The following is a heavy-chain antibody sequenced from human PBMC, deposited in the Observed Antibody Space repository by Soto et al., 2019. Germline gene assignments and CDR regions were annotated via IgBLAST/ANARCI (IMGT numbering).Heavy chain of an antibody. D-gene: IGHD3-10*01. V-gene: IGHV2-70*01. CDR2: IDWDDDK. Sequence: SGPTLVNPTQTLTLTCTFSGFSLSTSGMCVSWIRQPPGKALEWLALIDWDDDKYYSTSLKTGLTISKDTSKNQVVLTMTNMDPVDTATYYCARMVSITMVRGVISYYYYYGMDVWGQGTTVTVSS. J-gene: IGHJ6*02. CDR1: GFSLSTSGMC. CDR3: ARMVSITMVRGVISYYYYYGMDV.